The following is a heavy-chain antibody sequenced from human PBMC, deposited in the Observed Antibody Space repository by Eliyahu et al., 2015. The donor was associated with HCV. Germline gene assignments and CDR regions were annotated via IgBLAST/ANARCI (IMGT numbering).Heavy chain of an antibody. J-gene: IGHJ2*01. V-gene: IGHV3-48*02. Sequence: EVQLVESGGGLVQPGGSLRLSCAASGFTFXSYSMNWVRQAPGKGLEWVSYISSSSSTIYYADSVKGRFTISRDNAKNSLYLQMNSLRDEDTAVYYCARKVYDSSDIWYFDLWGRGTLVTVSS. CDR2: ISSSSSTI. CDR1: GFTFXSYS. CDR3: ARKVYDSSDIWYFDL. D-gene: IGHD3-22*01.